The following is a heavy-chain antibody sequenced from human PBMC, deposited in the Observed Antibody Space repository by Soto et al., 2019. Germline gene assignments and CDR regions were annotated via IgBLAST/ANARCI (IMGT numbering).Heavy chain of an antibody. CDR1: NGYINSGGFY. CDR3: ARGGIARRWFDP. V-gene: IGHV4-31*03. CDR2: TFHSGST. J-gene: IGHJ5*02. Sequence: QVQLQESGPGLLKPSQTLSLTCNVSNGYINSGGFYWSWIRQHPGKGLEWIGYTFHSGSTLYNPSLNSRVSLSADTSKNQLSLTLRSVTVADAAVYYCARGGIARRWFDPWGQGILVTVSS. D-gene: IGHD6-13*01.